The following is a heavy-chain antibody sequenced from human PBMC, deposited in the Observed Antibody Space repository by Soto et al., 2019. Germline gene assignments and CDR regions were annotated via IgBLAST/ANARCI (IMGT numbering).Heavy chain of an antibody. CDR3: AKDGIQTVTFDY. CDR1: GFTFSDFA. Sequence: EVQLSESGGGLAQPGGSLRLSCEGSGFTFSDFAISWVRQAPGKGLEWVSVVRRNGDVTRYADSLKGRFATSRDNSKNTMFLQMNSLTAEDTAIYYCAKDGIQTVTFDYWGRGTLVTVSS. D-gene: IGHD4-17*01. CDR2: VRRNGDVT. J-gene: IGHJ4*01. V-gene: IGHV3-23*01.